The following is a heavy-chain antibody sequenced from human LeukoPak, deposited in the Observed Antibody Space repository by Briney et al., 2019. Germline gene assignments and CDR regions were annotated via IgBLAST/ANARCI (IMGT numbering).Heavy chain of an antibody. V-gene: IGHV4-59*01. CDR2: IYYSGST. CDR1: GGSISSYY. CDR3: ARETSQKGAHYMDV. Sequence: SETLSLTCTVSGGSISSYYWSWIRQPPGKGLEWIGYIYYSGSTNYKSSLKSRVTISVDTSKNQFSLKLSSVTAADTAVYYCARETSQKGAHYMDVWGKGTTVTISS. J-gene: IGHJ6*03. D-gene: IGHD3-16*01.